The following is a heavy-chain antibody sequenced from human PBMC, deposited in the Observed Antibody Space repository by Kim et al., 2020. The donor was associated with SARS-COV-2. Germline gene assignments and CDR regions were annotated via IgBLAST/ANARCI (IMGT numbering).Heavy chain of an antibody. Sequence: GGSLRLSCAASGFTFSSYSMNWVRQAPGKGLEWVSSISSSSSYIYYADSVKGRFTISRDNAKNSLYLQMNSLRAEDTAVYYCARDGYSSSWYSDYYYYMDVWGKGTTVTVSS. CDR1: GFTFSSYS. CDR2: ISSSSSYI. J-gene: IGHJ6*03. CDR3: ARDGYSSSWYSDYYYYMDV. D-gene: IGHD6-13*01. V-gene: IGHV3-21*01.